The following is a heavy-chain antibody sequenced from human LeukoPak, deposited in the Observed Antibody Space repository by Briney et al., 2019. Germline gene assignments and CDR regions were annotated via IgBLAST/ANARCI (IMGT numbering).Heavy chain of an antibody. Sequence: SETLSLTCAVYGGSFSGYYWSWIRQPPGKGLEWIGEINHSGSTNYNPSLKSRLTISVDTSKNQFSLRLSFVTAADTAVYYCARDGLVKAFDIWGQGTMVTVSS. CDR2: INHSGST. V-gene: IGHV4-34*01. D-gene: IGHD2-21*01. CDR1: GGSFSGYY. J-gene: IGHJ3*02. CDR3: ARDGLVKAFDI.